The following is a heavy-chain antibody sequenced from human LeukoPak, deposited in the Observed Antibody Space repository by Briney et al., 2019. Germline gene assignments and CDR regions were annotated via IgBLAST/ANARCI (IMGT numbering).Heavy chain of an antibody. V-gene: IGHV3-23*01. D-gene: IGHD1-26*01. CDR1: GFTVSSNY. J-gene: IGHJ4*02. CDR2: ITGSGGSS. CDR3: VKDPAIVGATPADY. Sequence: GGSLRLSCAASGFTVSSNYMSWVRQAPGKGLEWVSVITGSGGSSDYADSVKGRFTISRDNSKNTLYLQMNSLRAEDTAVYYCVKDPAIVGATPADYWGQGTLVTVSS.